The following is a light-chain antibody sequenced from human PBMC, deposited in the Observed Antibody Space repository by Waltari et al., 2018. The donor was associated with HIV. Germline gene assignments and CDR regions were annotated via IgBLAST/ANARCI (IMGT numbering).Light chain of an antibody. V-gene: IGLV2-23*02. CDR3: CSYAGSSTSVV. Sequence: QSALTQSASVSGSPGQSTTISCTGTSSDVGSYNLVSWYPHHPGKAPKLMVYEVNKRPSGVSNRFSLSKSGNTASLTIFGLQAEDEADYYCCSYAGSSTSVVFGGGTKLTVL. CDR1: SSDVGSYNL. CDR2: EVN. J-gene: IGLJ2*01.